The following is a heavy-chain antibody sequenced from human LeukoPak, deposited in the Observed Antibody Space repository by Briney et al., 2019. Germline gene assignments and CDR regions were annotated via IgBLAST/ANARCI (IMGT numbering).Heavy chain of an antibody. D-gene: IGHD1-26*01. CDR3: ASVPSGTYLLDS. J-gene: IGHJ4*02. CDR1: RYTFTNYY. CDR2: INPSGGST. Sequence: ASVKVSCKASRYTFTNYYIHWVRQAPGQGLEWMRIINPSGGSTSYAQNFQGRVTMTRDTSTSTVYMELSSLRSEDTAVYFCASVPSGTYLLDSWGQGTLVTVSS. V-gene: IGHV1-46*01.